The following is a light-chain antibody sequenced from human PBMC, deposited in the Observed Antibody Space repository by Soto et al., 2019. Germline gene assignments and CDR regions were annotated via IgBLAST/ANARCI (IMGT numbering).Light chain of an antibody. J-gene: IGKJ5*01. CDR1: QSVSSSY. Sequence: EIVLTQSPGTLSLSPGERVTLSCRASQSVSSSYIAWYQQTPGQAPRLLIYGASSRATGIPDRISGSGSGTDFTLTISRLEPEDFAVYYCQQYGSSPRISFGQGTRLEIK. V-gene: IGKV3-20*01. CDR2: GAS. CDR3: QQYGSSPRIS.